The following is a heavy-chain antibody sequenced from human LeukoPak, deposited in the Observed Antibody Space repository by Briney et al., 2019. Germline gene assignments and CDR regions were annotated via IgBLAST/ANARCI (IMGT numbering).Heavy chain of an antibody. CDR2: IWYDGSNK. CDR3: ARDPERQWLVLGY. D-gene: IGHD6-19*01. CDR1: GFTFSSYG. Sequence: GGSLRLSCAASGFTFSSYGMHCGRQAPGKGLEWVAVIWYDGSNKYYADSVKGRFTISRDNSKNTLYLQMNSLRAEDTAVYYCARDPERQWLVLGYWGQGTLVTVSS. V-gene: IGHV3-33*01. J-gene: IGHJ4*02.